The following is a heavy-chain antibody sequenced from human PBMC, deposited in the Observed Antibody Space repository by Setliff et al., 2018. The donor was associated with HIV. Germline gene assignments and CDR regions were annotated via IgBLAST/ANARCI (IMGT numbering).Heavy chain of an antibody. J-gene: IGHJ4*02. V-gene: IGHV1-8*02. D-gene: IGHD6-19*01. CDR1: GYNFTDYD. CDR3: ARDPPSSGWYRADY. CDR2: MNPNNGNT. Sequence: VASVKVSCKASGYNFTDYDINWVRQATGQGLEWMGWMNPNNGNTGYAQKLQGRVTLTTDTSTSTAYMELRSLRSDDTAVYYCARDPPSSGWYRADYWGQGTLVTVSS.